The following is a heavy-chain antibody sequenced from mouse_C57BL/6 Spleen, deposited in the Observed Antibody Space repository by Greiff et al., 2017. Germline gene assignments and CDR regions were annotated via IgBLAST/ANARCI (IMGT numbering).Heavy chain of an antibody. Sequence: QVTLKECGPGILQSSQTLSLTCSFSGFSLSTSGMGVSWIRQPSGKGLEWLAHIYWDDDKRYNPSLKSRLTISKDTSRNQVFLKITSVDTADTATYYCARRRYYGSSYDYAMDYWGQGTSVTVSS. CDR1: GFSLSTSGMG. V-gene: IGHV8-12*01. CDR3: ARRRYYGSSYDYAMDY. J-gene: IGHJ4*01. D-gene: IGHD1-1*01. CDR2: IYWDDDK.